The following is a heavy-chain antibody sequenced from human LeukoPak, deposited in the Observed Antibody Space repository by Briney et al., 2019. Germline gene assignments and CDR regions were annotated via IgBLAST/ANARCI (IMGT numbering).Heavy chain of an antibody. D-gene: IGHD6-19*01. CDR2: INPNSDGT. V-gene: IGHV1-2*02. CDR3: ARGAYSTGWLGF. CDR1: GYTFTGYY. J-gene: IGHJ5*01. Sequence: SSVTLSCKASGYTFTGYYIHWVRQAPGQGLEWMGWINPNSDGTNYPRKFQGRVTMTRDTSMSTAYMELSRLRSDDTAVYYCARGAYSTGWLGFCGHRNLFSASS.